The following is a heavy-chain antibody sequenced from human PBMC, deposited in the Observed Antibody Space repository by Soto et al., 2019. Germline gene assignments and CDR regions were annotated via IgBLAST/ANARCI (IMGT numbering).Heavy chain of an antibody. CDR2: IYYSGST. CDR1: GGSFSGYY. V-gene: IGHV4-34*01. D-gene: IGHD3-3*01. CDR3: ASGYDLVIDY. J-gene: IGHJ4*02. Sequence: SETLSLTCAIYGGSFSGYYWGWIRQPPGKGLEWIGSIYYSGSTYYNPSLKSRVTISVDMSKNQFSLKLSSVTAADTAVYYCASGYDLVIDYWGQGTLVTVSS.